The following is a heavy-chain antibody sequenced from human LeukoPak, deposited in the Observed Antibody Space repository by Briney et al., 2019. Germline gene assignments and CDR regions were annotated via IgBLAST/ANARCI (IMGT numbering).Heavy chain of an antibody. D-gene: IGHD5-12*01. CDR3: ARVNGYSGYEPYYFDY. CDR1: GGSLSSGGYY. J-gene: IGHJ4*02. CDR2: IYYSGST. V-gene: IGHV4-31*03. Sequence: SETLSLTCTVSGGSLSSGGYYWSWIRQHPGKGLEWIGYIYYSGSTYYNPSLKSRVTISVDTSKNQFSLKLSSVTAADTAVYYCARVNGYSGYEPYYFDYWGQGTLVTVSS.